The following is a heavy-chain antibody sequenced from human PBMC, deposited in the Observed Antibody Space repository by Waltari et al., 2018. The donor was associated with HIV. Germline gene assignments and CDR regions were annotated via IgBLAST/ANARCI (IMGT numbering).Heavy chain of an antibody. J-gene: IGHJ4*02. CDR2: IHDKGRG. V-gene: IGHV4-38-2*02. D-gene: IGHD4-4*01. CDR3: ARDWGVTTGPFDF. Sequence: QVQLQESGPGLVQTLETLSLTCAVSGSSLTLVYYWAWIRQSPGNGIEWIATIHDKGRGDYNPPLGGRVLVSVDTSKNQFSLKMRYVTAADTAIYYCARDWGVTTGPFDFWGQGTQVTVSS. CDR1: GSSLTLVYY.